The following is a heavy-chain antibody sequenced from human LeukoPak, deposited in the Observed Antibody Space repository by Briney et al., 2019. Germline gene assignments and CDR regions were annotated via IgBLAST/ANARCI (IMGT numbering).Heavy chain of an antibody. CDR1: GFTFSSYA. CDR2: ISYDGSNK. D-gene: IGHD6-19*01. J-gene: IGHJ4*02. CDR3: AREPYSSGWAERFDY. V-gene: IGHV3-30-3*01. Sequence: GGSLRLSCAASGFTFSSYAMHWVRQAPGKGLEWAAVISYDGSNKYYADSVKGRFTISRDNSKNTLYLQMNSLRAEDTAAYYCAREPYSSGWAERFDYWGQGTLVTVSS.